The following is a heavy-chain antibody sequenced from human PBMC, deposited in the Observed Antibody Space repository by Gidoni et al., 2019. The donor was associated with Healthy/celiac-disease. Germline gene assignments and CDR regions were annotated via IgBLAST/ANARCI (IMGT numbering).Heavy chain of an antibody. Sequence: PGQGLEWMGGIIPIFGTANYAQKFQGRVTITADKSTSTAYMELSSLRSEDTAVYYCAREPNVDTAMVIGYYYYGMDVWGQGTTVTVSS. J-gene: IGHJ6*02. D-gene: IGHD5-18*01. CDR2: IIPIFGTA. CDR3: AREPNVDTAMVIGYYYYGMDV. V-gene: IGHV1-69*06.